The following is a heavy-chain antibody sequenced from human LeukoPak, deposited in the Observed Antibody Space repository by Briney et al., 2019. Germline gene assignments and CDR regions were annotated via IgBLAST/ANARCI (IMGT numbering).Heavy chain of an antibody. CDR2: IIPIFGTA. CDR1: GGTFSSYA. CDR3: ARDSYNWNSQWYNWFDP. Sequence: SVTVSCTASGGTFSSYAISWVRQAPGQGLEWMGGIIPIFGTANYAQKFQGRVTITADESTSTAYMELSSLRSEDTAVYYCARDSYNWNSQWYNWFDPWGQGTLVTVSS. J-gene: IGHJ5*02. D-gene: IGHD1-7*01. V-gene: IGHV1-69*13.